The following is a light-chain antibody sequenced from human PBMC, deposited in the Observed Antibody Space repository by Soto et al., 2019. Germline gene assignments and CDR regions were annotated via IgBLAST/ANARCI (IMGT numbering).Light chain of an antibody. J-gene: IGLJ3*02. CDR3: ETWDSNTRV. V-gene: IGLV4-60*02. CDR1: SGHSSYI. CDR2: LEGSGSY. Sequence: QPVLTQSSSASASLGSSVKVTCTLSSGHSSYIIAWHQQQPGKAPRYLMKLEGSGSYNKGSGVPDRFSGSGSGADRYLTISKLQYEDEADYYCETWDSNTRVFGGGTKLTVL.